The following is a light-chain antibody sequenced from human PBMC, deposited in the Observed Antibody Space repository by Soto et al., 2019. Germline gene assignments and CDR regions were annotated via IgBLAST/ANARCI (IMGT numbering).Light chain of an antibody. CDR3: QKYDGAPRT. CDR2: GAS. Sequence: DIQMTQSPSTLSGSVGDRVTITCRASQTISNYLAWYQQKPGKVPKLLIYGASTLQPGVPSRFSGSGSGADFTLTISSLQPEDVATYYCQKYDGAPRTFGQGTKVDIK. J-gene: IGKJ1*01. CDR1: QTISNY. V-gene: IGKV1-27*01.